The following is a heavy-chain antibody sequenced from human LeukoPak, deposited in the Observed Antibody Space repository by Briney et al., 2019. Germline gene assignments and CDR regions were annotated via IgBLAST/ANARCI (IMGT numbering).Heavy chain of an antibody. Sequence: GGSLRLSCAAPGFTFSSYTMNWVRQAPGKGLEWVSSISSSSSYIHYADSVKGRFTIPRDNAKNSLSLQMHGLRAEDTAVYYCARDTYDILTGYYKWAFDIWGQGTMVTVSS. CDR1: GFTFSSYT. J-gene: IGHJ3*02. D-gene: IGHD3-9*01. V-gene: IGHV3-21*06. CDR2: ISSSSSYI. CDR3: ARDTYDILTGYYKWAFDI.